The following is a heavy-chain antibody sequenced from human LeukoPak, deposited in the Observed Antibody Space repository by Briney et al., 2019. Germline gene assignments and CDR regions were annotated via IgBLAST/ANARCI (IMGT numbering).Heavy chain of an antibody. CDR2: ISATSAYI. D-gene: IGHD5-18*01. Sequence: PGGSLRLSCVTSGFIFSRYTMNWVRQTPGKGLEWVSSISATSAYIFYAASVKGRLTISRDNAKNSLYLQMNSLRAEDTAVYYCARVYSYGKLGDYWGQGTLVTVSS. J-gene: IGHJ4*02. CDR1: GFIFSRYT. V-gene: IGHV3-21*01. CDR3: ARVYSYGKLGDY.